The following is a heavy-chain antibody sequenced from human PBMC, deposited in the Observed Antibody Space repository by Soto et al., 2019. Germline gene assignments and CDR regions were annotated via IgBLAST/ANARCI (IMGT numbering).Heavy chain of an antibody. CDR2: LSNDESRE. V-gene: IGHV3-30*03. CDR1: GLTLSDYD. Sequence: PGGSLRLSCAASGLTLSDYDMHWVRQAPGKGLEWVAGLSNDESRERHADSVKGRFTISRDDSKNTLYLQMNSLRPEDTAVYYCARDPTAAAHFDYWGQGTLVTVSS. D-gene: IGHD6-13*01. CDR3: ARDPTAAAHFDY. J-gene: IGHJ4*02.